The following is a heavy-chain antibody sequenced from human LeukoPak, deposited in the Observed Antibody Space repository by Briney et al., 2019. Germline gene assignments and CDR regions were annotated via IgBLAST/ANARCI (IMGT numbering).Heavy chain of an antibody. D-gene: IGHD5-18*01. CDR2: VYFSGTT. CDR1: GDSINSGRNY. Sequence: SETLSLTCTVSGDSINSGRNYWGWIRQSTGKGLEWIASVYFSGTTQYNPSLMSRAFISLDSSKNQVSLRLDSVTAADPAVYYCARHLSGTTMAHYFDFWGQGTLVTVSS. CDR3: ARHLSGTTMAHYFDF. V-gene: IGHV4-39*01. J-gene: IGHJ4*02.